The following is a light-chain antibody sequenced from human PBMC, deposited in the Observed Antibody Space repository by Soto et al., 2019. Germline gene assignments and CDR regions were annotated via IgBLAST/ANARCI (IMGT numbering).Light chain of an antibody. Sequence: DIQMTQSPSSLSASVGDRVTITCRASQGIRSGLGWYQQKPGKAPKRLIDAASSLQSGVPSRFSGSGSGTKFTLTISSLQPEDFATYYCLQHNTYPLTFGGGTKVETK. J-gene: IGKJ4*01. CDR2: AAS. CDR1: QGIRSG. V-gene: IGKV1-17*01. CDR3: LQHNTYPLT.